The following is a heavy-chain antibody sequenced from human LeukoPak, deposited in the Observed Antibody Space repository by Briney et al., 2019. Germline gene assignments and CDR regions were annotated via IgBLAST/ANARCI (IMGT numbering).Heavy chain of an antibody. CDR3: ARVDYQFCDY. D-gene: IGHD2-2*01. J-gene: IGHJ4*02. CDR1: GYRFTSYF. Sequence: ASVKVSCKASGYRFTSYFMNWVRQAPGQGLEWMGIINPTTGSTTDAQKFQGRVTMSRDMSTSTVYMELSSLTSDDTAVYYCARVDYQFCDYWGQGTLVTVSS. CDR2: INPTTGST. V-gene: IGHV1-46*01.